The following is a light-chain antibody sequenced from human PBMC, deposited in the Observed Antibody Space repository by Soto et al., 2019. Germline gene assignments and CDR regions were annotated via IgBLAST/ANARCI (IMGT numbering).Light chain of an antibody. J-gene: IGKJ2*01. Sequence: DIVMTQSPDSLAVSLGERATINCKSSQSVLYSSNNKNYLAWYQQKPGQPPKLLIYWASTRESGVPDRFSGSGSGTDVTLTISSLQAEDGAVYYCQQYYSTLYTFGQGTKLEIK. CDR1: QSVLYSSNNKNY. CDR3: QQYYSTLYT. V-gene: IGKV4-1*01. CDR2: WAS.